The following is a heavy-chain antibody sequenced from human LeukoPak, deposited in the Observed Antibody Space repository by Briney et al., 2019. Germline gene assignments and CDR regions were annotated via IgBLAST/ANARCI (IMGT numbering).Heavy chain of an antibody. CDR1: GFIFEDYG. D-gene: IGHD3-3*01. J-gene: IGHJ4*02. CDR3: ARRGSGYNLFDY. V-gene: IGHV3-20*04. CDR2: INWNGGST. Sequence: PGGSLRLSCAPSGFIFEDYGMHWVRQAPGKGLEWVSGINWNGGSTGYADSVKGRFTISRDNAKNSLYLQMNSLRAEDTALYYCARRGSGYNLFDYWGQGILVTVSS.